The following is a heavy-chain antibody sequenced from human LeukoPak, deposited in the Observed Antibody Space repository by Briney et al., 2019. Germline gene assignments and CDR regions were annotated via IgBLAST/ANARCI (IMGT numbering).Heavy chain of an antibody. J-gene: IGHJ4*02. CDR3: ARGRHFDY. CDR1: GGSISSGGYS. V-gene: IGHV4-30-2*01. Sequence: SQTLSLTCAVSGGSISSGGYSWSWIRQPPGKGLEWIGYIYHSGSTYYNPSLKSRVTISVDRSKNQFSLKLSSVTAADTAVYYCARGRHFDYWGQGTLVTASS. D-gene: IGHD6-6*01. CDR2: IYHSGST.